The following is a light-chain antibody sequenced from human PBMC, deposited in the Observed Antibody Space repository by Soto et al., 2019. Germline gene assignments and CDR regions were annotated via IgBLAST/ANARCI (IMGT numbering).Light chain of an antibody. CDR2: DVS. V-gene: IGLV2-14*01. CDR1: SSDVGGYNY. CDR3: SSHTSSSTLVV. Sequence: QSALTQPASVSGSPGQWITISCTGTSSDVGGYNYVSWYQQHPGKAPQLMIYDVSNRPAGVSNRFSGSKSGNTASLTISGLQAEDEAQDDGSSHTSSSTLVVFGGGTKLAFL. J-gene: IGLJ2*01.